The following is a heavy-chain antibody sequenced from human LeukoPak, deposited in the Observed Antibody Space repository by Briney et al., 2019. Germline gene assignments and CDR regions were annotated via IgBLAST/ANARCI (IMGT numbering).Heavy chain of an antibody. Sequence: TLSLTCTVSGASINSGNSYWSWIRQPPGKGLEWIGYICYSGTTYYNPSLKSRVSMSVDTSENQFSLKLNSVTAADTAVYYCARSPYFDFWAGYYDLDCWGQGTLVTVSS. J-gene: IGHJ4*02. CDR3: ARSPYFDFWAGYYDLDC. CDR1: GASINSGNSY. V-gene: IGHV4-30-4*08. D-gene: IGHD3-3*01. CDR2: ICYSGTT.